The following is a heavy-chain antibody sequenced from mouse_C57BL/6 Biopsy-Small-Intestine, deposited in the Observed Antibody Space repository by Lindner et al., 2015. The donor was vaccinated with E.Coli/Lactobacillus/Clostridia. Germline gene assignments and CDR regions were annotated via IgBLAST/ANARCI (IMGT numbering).Heavy chain of an antibody. CDR3: ARSIYYDRYFDV. CDR2: IYPRSGNT. J-gene: IGHJ1*03. V-gene: IGHV1-81*01. D-gene: IGHD2-4*01. CDR1: GYTFTSYG. Sequence: VQLQESGAELARPGASVKLSCKASGYTFTSYGISWVKQRTGQGLEWIGEIYPRSGNTHYNEKFKGKATLTADKSSSTAYMELRSLTSEDSAVYFCARSIYYDRYFDVWGTGTTVTVSS.